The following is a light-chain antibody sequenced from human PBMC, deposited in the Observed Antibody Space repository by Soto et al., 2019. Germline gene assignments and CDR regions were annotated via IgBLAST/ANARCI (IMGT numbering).Light chain of an antibody. V-gene: IGKV2-24*01. Sequence: DIVLTQTRLSSPVTLGQPASISCRSSQSLVNIYGNNYFNWLQQRPGQPPRPLIYKISNRFPGVPDRFSGSGAGTDFTLKISRVEAEDVVVYYCMQATPSYTFGQGTRLEIK. CDR3: MQATPSYT. J-gene: IGKJ2*01. CDR1: QSLVNIYGNNY. CDR2: KIS.